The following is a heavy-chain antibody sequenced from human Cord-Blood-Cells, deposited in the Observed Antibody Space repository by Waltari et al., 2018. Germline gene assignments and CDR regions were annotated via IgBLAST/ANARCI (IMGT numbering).Heavy chain of an antibody. CDR1: GFTFSSYS. V-gene: IGHV3-21*01. D-gene: IGHD3-3*01. Sequence: EVQLVESGGGLVKPGGSLRLSCAASGFTFSSYSMNWVRQAPGKGLEWVSSISSSSSYIYYADSVKGRFTISRDNAKNSLYLQMNSLRAEDTAVYYCARDRITIFGVVINFDYWGQGTLVTVSS. J-gene: IGHJ4*02. CDR3: ARDRITIFGVVINFDY. CDR2: ISSSSSYI.